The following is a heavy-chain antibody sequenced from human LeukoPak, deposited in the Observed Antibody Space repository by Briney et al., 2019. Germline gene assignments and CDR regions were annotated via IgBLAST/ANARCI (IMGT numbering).Heavy chain of an antibody. CDR2: IWYDGSNQ. J-gene: IGHJ4*02. Sequence: GGSLRLSCEASGFTFSRFGMHWVRQAPGKGLEWVAVIWYDGSNQDYADSVKGRFTISRDNSKNTLYLQVSSLGAEDTAVYYCARDRWYDGSGYFAAFDYWGEGTLVTVS. D-gene: IGHD3-22*01. CDR3: ARDRWYDGSGYFAAFDY. CDR1: GFTFSRFG. V-gene: IGHV3-33*01.